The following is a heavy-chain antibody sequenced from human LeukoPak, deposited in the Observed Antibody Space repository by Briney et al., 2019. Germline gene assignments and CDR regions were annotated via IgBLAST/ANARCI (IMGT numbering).Heavy chain of an antibody. D-gene: IGHD6-19*01. CDR1: GYTFTGYY. J-gene: IGHJ2*01. Sequence: ASVKVSCKASGYTFTGYYMHWVPQAPGQGLEWMGQINPNSGGTNYAQKFQGRVTMTRDTSISTAYMELSRLRSGDTAGYYCARVGEQWLVTRYFDLWRRGTLVTVSS. CDR2: INPNSGGT. V-gene: IGHV1-2*06. CDR3: ARVGEQWLVTRYFDL.